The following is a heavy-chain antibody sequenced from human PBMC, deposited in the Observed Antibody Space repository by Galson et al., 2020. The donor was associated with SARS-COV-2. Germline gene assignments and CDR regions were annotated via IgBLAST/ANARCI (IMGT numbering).Heavy chain of an antibody. Sequence: SETLSLTCAVYGGSFSGYYWSWIRQPPGKGLEWIGEINHSGSTNYNPSLKSRVTISVDTSKNQFSLKLSSVTAADTAVYYCARGRLGGSYSLGLQKSTYYFDYWGQGTLVTVSS. J-gene: IGHJ4*02. CDR1: GGSFSGYY. CDR3: ARGRLGGSYSLGLQKSTYYFDY. V-gene: IGHV4-34*01. D-gene: IGHD1-26*01. CDR2: INHSGST.